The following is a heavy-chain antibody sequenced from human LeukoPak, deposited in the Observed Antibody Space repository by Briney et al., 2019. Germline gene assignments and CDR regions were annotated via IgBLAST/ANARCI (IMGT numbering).Heavy chain of an antibody. D-gene: IGHD3-22*01. CDR1: GGSFSGYY. CDR2: VNHSGST. CDR3: ARGRGRVVLITTSRRAFWFDP. V-gene: IGHV4-34*01. Sequence: PSETLSLTCAVYGGSFSGYYWSWIRQPPGKGLEWIGEVNHSGSTTYNPSLKSRVTISLDTSKNQISLKLSSVTAADTAVYYCARGRGRVVLITTSRRAFWFDPWGQGTLVTVSS. J-gene: IGHJ5*02.